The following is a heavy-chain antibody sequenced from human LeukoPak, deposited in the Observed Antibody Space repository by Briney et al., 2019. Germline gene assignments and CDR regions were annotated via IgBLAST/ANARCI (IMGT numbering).Heavy chain of an antibody. J-gene: IGHJ4*02. CDR3: AREFQIRGYYDSSGPAY. Sequence: SVKVSCKASGGTFSSYAIIWVGQAPGQGLEWMGGVIPIFGTAKHAQKFQGRVTITTDESTSTAYMELSSLRSEDTAVYCWAREFQIRGYYDSSGPAYWGQGTLVTLSS. CDR1: GGTFSSYA. V-gene: IGHV1-69*05. D-gene: IGHD3-22*01. CDR2: VIPIFGTA.